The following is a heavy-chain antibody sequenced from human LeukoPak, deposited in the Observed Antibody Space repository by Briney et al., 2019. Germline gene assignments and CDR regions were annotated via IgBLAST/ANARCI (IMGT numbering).Heavy chain of an antibody. J-gene: IGHJ6*03. V-gene: IGHV3-33*01. D-gene: IGHD1-14*01. Sequence: GGSLRLSCAASGFSLSNYGMHWVRKAPGKGLEWVAALLYDGNTKHYADSVRGRFTISRDISKNTFYLQMNSLTAEDTAVYYCARDHRPEIQYYYMDVWGKGTTVAVSS. CDR3: ARDHRPEIQYYYMDV. CDR2: LLYDGNTK. CDR1: GFSLSNYG.